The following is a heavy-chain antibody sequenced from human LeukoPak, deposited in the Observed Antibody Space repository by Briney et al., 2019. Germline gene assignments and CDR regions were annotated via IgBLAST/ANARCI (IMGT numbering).Heavy chain of an antibody. CDR2: IKSNGDGGTT. D-gene: IGHD4-17*01. V-gene: IGHV3-15*01. CDR3: TWDYAGS. J-gene: IGHJ5*02. CDR1: GFRFSTAW. Sequence: RGSLILSCVASGFRFSTAWMSWVRQAPGKGLEWVGRIKSNGDGGTTDYAAPVRGRFAISRDDSENSLYLQMNSLRIEDTAFYYCTWDYAGSWGQGTLVTVSS.